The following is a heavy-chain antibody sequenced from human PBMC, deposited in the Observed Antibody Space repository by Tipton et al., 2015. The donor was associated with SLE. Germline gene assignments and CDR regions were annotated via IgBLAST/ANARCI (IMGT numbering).Heavy chain of an antibody. Sequence: QLVQSGAEVKKPGASVKVSCKASGYTFTSYGISWVRQAPGQGLEWMGGLIPVFGTANYAQNFQGRVTITTDESTTTAYMELSSLRSEDTAVYYCASPENFWSGGGLDYWGQGTLVTVSS. V-gene: IGHV1-69*05. CDR2: LIPVFGTA. CDR3: ASPENFWSGGGLDY. D-gene: IGHD3-3*01. CDR1: GYTFTSYG. J-gene: IGHJ4*02.